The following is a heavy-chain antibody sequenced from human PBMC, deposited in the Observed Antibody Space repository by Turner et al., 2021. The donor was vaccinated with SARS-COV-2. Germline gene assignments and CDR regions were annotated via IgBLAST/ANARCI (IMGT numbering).Heavy chain of an antibody. Sequence: QVQLVESGVGAVQPVRSLRPACAACGFTFSNYALHWVRQAPGKGLEWVVFITYDGSYKYYADSVKGRFTITRDNSKNTLYLQMNSLRAEDTAVYYCARDREDCSSSSCYEAYWGQGTLVTVSS. J-gene: IGHJ4*02. D-gene: IGHD2-2*01. CDR2: ITYDGSYK. CDR1: GFTFSNYA. V-gene: IGHV3-30-3*01. CDR3: ARDREDCSSSSCYEAY.